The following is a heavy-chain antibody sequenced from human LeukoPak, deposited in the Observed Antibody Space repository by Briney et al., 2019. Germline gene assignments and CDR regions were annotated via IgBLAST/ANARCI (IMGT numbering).Heavy chain of an antibody. CDR3: ASNGNYDILTADAFDI. CDR1: GGSFSGYY. CDR2: INHSGST. V-gene: IGHV4-34*01. D-gene: IGHD3-9*01. J-gene: IGHJ3*02. Sequence: PSETLSLTCAVYGGSFSGYYWSWIRQPPGKGLEWVGEINHSGSTNYNPSLKSRVTISVDTSKNQFSLKLSSVTAADTAVYYCASNGNYDILTADAFDIWGQGTMVTVSS.